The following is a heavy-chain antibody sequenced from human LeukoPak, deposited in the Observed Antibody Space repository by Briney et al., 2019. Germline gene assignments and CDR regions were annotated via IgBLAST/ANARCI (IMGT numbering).Heavy chain of an antibody. V-gene: IGHV4-39*07. CDR2: IYYSGST. D-gene: IGHD3-10*01. J-gene: IGHJ5*02. CDR3: ARVAGYYGSGSYLASNWFDP. Sequence: PSETLSLTCTVSGGSISSSSYYWGWIRQPPGKGLEWIGSIYYSGSTYYNPSLKSRVTISVDTSKNQFSLKLGSVTAADTAVYYCARVAGYYGSGSYLASNWFDPWGQGTLVTVSS. CDR1: GGSISSSSYY.